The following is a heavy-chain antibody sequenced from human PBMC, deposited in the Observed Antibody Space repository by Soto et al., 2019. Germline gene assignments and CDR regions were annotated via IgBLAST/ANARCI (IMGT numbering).Heavy chain of an antibody. V-gene: IGHV3-7*01. CDR1: GVPLRNFL. Sequence: GGAPGDSRCGPGVPLRNFLDKWGPQAPGKGLEWVANIKEDGTAKYYLDSVKGRFTVSRDNVKNSLYLQMNSLRAEDTAMYYCTTDRGYLTFDYWGPGTLVTVSS. CDR2: IKEDGTAK. J-gene: IGHJ4*02. CDR3: TTDRGYLTFDY. D-gene: IGHD3-22*01.